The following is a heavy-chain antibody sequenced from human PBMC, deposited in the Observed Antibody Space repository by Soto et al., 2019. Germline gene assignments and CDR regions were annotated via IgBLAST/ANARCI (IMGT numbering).Heavy chain of an antibody. D-gene: IGHD1-1*01. Sequence: PSQTLSLTCAISGDSVSSNSAAWNWIRQSPSRGLEWLGRTYYRSKWYNDYAVSVKSRITINPDTSKNQFSLQLNSVTPEDTAVYYCARDLGTGTTSQLFGNPNFDYWGQGTLVTVSS. CDR1: GDSVSSNSAA. J-gene: IGHJ4*02. V-gene: IGHV6-1*01. CDR3: ARDLGTGTTSQLFGNPNFDY. CDR2: TYYRSKWYN.